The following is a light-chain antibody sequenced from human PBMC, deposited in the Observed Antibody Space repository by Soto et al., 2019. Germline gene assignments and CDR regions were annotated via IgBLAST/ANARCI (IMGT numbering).Light chain of an antibody. CDR2: GNS. V-gene: IGLV1-40*01. Sequence: QSVLTQPPSVSGAPGQRVTISCTGSSSNIGAGYDVHWYQQLPGTAPKLLIYGNSNRPSGVPDRFSGSKSGTSASLAITGLQDEDEADYYCQSYDGSLSGVVFGGGTKLTVL. CDR1: SSNIGAGYD. CDR3: QSYDGSLSGVV. J-gene: IGLJ2*01.